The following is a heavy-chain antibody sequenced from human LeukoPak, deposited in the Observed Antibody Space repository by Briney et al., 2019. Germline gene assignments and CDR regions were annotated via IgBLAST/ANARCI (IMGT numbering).Heavy chain of an antibody. Sequence: PGGSLRLSCAASGFTFSNYGMNWVRQAPGKGLEWVSAISGSGGSTYYADSVKGRFTISRDNSKNTLYLQMNSLRAEDTAVYYCAKDTYGSGSYFVYWGQGTLVTVSS. J-gene: IGHJ4*02. V-gene: IGHV3-23*01. CDR2: ISGSGGST. D-gene: IGHD3-10*01. CDR1: GFTFSNYG. CDR3: AKDTYGSGSYFVY.